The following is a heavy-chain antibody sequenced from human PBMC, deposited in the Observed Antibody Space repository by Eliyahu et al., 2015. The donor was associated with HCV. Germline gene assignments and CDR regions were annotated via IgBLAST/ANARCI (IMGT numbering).Heavy chain of an antibody. CDR2: INHSGST. Sequence: QVQLQQWGAGLLKPSETLSLTCAVYGGSFSGYYWSWIRQPPGKGLEGVGEINHSGSTNYNPSLKSRVTISVDTSKNQFSLKLSSVTAADTAVYYCARGGSGWYRPGYGMDVWGQGTTVTVSS. J-gene: IGHJ6*02. CDR3: ARGGSGWYRPGYGMDV. D-gene: IGHD6-19*01. V-gene: IGHV4-34*01. CDR1: GGSFSGYY.